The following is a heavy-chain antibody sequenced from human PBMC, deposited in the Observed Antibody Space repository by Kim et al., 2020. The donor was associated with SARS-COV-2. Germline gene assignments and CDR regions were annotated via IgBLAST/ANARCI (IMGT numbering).Heavy chain of an antibody. J-gene: IGHJ4*02. CDR2: IIPIFGTA. CDR3: ASSQIGAVNQLVGAAGFDY. D-gene: IGHD1-26*01. V-gene: IGHV1-69*13. CDR1: GGTFSSYA. Sequence: SVKVSCKASGGTFSSYAISWVRQAPGQGLEWMGGIIPIFGTANYAQKFQGRVTITADESTSTAYMELSSLRSEDTAVYYCASSQIGAVNQLVGAAGFDYWGQGTLVTVSS.